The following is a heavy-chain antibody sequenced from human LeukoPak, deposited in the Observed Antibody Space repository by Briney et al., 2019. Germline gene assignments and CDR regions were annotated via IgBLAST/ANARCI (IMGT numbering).Heavy chain of an antibody. CDR2: ISSSSSTI. Sequence: WGSLRLSCAASGFTFSSYSMNWVRQAPGKGLEWVSYISSSSSTIYYADSVKGRFTISRDNAKKSLYLQMNSLRAEDTAVYYCARGARFVAACDYWGQGALVTVSS. J-gene: IGHJ4*02. V-gene: IGHV3-48*04. CDR3: ARGARFVAACDY. CDR1: GFTFSSYS. D-gene: IGHD2-15*01.